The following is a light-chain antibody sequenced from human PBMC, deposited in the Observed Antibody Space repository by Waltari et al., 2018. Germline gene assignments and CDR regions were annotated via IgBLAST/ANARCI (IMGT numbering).Light chain of an antibody. J-gene: IGKJ3*01. Sequence: DILLTQSPSFLSASVGDRISITCRASQDISNYLAWLQQKPGKAPKVLIYAASSLQSGVPARFSGSGSGAEFTLTISSLQPEDFATYYGQQFESYPRTFGPGTAVDIK. CDR2: AAS. CDR3: QQFESYPRT. CDR1: QDISNY. V-gene: IGKV1-9*01.